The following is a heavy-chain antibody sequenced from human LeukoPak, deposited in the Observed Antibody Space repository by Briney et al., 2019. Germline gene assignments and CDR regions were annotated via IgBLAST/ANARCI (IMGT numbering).Heavy chain of an antibody. V-gene: IGHV1-18*04. D-gene: IGHD1-1*01. CDR3: AREGGPTGGAQDY. CDR1: GYTFTSYY. J-gene: IGHJ4*02. Sequence: ASVKVSCKASGYTFTSYYMHWMRQAPGQGLEWMGWISAYNGNTHYAQKVQDRVTMTTDTSTSTAYMELRSLRSDDTAVYYCAREGGPTGGAQDYWGQGTLVTVSS. CDR2: ISAYNGNT.